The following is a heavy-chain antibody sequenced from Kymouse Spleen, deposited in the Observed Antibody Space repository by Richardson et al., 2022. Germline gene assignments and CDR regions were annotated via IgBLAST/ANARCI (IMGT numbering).Heavy chain of an antibody. Sequence: EVQLVESGGGLVKPGGSLRLSCAASGFTFSSYSMNWVRQAPGKGLEWVSSISSSSSYIYYADSVKGRFTISRDNAKNSLYLQMNSLRAEDTAVYYCARSYYYGSGSYKYYYYYYGMDVWGQGTTVTVSS. CDR2: ISSSSSYI. D-gene: IGHD3-10*01. CDR1: GFTFSSYS. J-gene: IGHJ6*02. V-gene: IGHV3-21*03. CDR3: ARSYYYGSGSYKYYYYYYGMDV.